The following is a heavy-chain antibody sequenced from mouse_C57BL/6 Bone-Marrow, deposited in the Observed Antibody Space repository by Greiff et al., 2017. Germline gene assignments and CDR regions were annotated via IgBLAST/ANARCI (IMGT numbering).Heavy chain of an antibody. J-gene: IGHJ3*01. D-gene: IGHD2-5*01. Sequence: VKLMESGPGLVQPSQSLSITCTVSGFSLTSYGVHWVLQSPGKGLEWLGVIWRGGSTDYNAAFMSRLSITKDNSKSQVFFKMNSLQADDTAIYYCAKKPLYYYSNYRGGQGTLVTVSA. CDR2: IWRGGST. CDR3: AKKPLYYYSNYR. V-gene: IGHV2-5*01. CDR1: GFSLTSYG.